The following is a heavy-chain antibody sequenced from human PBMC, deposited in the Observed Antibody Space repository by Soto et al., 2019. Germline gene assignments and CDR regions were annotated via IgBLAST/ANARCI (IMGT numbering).Heavy chain of an antibody. D-gene: IGHD3-22*01. CDR2: IKSKTDGGTT. CDR3: TTESYYYDSTTSPRDY. V-gene: IGHV3-15*01. J-gene: IGHJ4*02. Sequence: PGGSLTLSCAPSGFTFSSYALSWVRHAPGKGLEWVGRIKSKTDGGTTDYAAPVKGRFTISRDDSKNTLYLQMNSLKTEDTAVYYCTTESYYYDSTTSPRDYWGQGTLVTVSS. CDR1: GFTFSSYA.